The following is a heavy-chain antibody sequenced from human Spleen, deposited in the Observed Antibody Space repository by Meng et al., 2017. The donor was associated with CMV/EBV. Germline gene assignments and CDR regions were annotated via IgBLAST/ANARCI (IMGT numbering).Heavy chain of an antibody. CDR2: IKEDGSEK. V-gene: IGHV3-7*01. CDR1: GFIFSGTW. J-gene: IGHJ5*01. D-gene: IGHD3-3*01. CDR3: FGSGGS. Sequence: GESLKISCAASGFIFSGTWMGWVRQAPGKGLEWVATIKEDGSEKYYVDSVKGRFTISRDSAKSSLYLQMNSLRVEDTAVYYCFGSGGSWGHGTLVTVSS.